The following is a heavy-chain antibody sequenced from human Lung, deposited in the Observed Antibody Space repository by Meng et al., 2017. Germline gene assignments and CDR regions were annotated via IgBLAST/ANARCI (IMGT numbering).Heavy chain of an antibody. CDR1: GGSISSSNW. CDR3: ARGLGEAVVPRTMFDY. V-gene: IGHV4-4*02. D-gene: IGHD2-2*01. J-gene: IGHJ4*02. Sequence: GQPHASGPGLVKPSGTLSLTCGVSGGSISSSNWWSWVRQPPGKGLEWIGEIYHSGGTKYNPSLKSRVTISVDKSKNQFSLKLSSVTAADTAVYYCARGLGEAVVPRTMFDYWGQGTLVTVSS. CDR2: IYHSGGT.